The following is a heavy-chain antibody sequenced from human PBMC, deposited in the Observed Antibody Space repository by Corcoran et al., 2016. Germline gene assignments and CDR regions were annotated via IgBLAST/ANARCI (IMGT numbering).Heavy chain of an antibody. J-gene: IGHJ5*02. Sequence: QVQLQESGPGLVNPSGTLSPTCAVSGVSISSSNWWCWILQPPGKGLGWIGAIYHSGSTNYNPSLKSRVTITVDKSNKQFSLKLSSVTAADTAVYYCASAGGDYESWGQGTLVTVSS. V-gene: IGHV4-4*02. CDR1: GVSISSSNW. D-gene: IGHD4-17*01. CDR2: IYHSGST. CDR3: ASAGGDYES.